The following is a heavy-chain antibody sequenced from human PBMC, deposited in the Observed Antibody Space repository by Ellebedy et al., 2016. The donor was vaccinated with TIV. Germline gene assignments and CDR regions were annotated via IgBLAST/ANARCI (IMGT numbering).Heavy chain of an antibody. Sequence: AASVKVSCKASGYTFTSYDINWVRQATGQGLEWMGIINPSGGSTSYAQKFQGRVTMTRDTSTSTVYMELSSLRSEDTAVYYCAREGVVGAFDYWGQGTLVTVSS. J-gene: IGHJ4*02. CDR1: GYTFTSYD. D-gene: IGHD1-26*01. CDR3: AREGVVGAFDY. CDR2: INPSGGST. V-gene: IGHV1-46*01.